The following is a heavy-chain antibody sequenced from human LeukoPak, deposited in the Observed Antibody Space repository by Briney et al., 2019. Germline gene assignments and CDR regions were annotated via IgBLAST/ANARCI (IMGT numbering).Heavy chain of an antibody. CDR1: GFTFSSYA. Sequence: GGSLRLSCAASGFTFSSYAMSWVRQAPGKGLEWVSAISGSGGSTYYADSVKGRFTISRDNSKNTLYLQMNSLRAEDTAVYYCAKVSAYYYGSGSYTDYWGQGTLVTVSS. V-gene: IGHV3-23*01. CDR2: ISGSGGST. CDR3: AKVSAYYYGSGSYTDY. D-gene: IGHD3-10*01. J-gene: IGHJ4*02.